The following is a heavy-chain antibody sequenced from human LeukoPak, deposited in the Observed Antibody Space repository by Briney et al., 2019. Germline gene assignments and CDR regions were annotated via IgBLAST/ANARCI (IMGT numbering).Heavy chain of an antibody. J-gene: IGHJ4*02. D-gene: IGHD1-7*01. CDR2: IGTSSNNI. V-gene: IGHV3-21*01. CDR3: ASGTVGNYALDY. CDR1: GLTFSRYN. Sequence: GGSLTLSCAASGLTFSRYNMNWVRQALGKGLEWVSSIGTSSNNIYYTDSVKGRFTISRDNAKNSLYLQVDSLRVEDTAAYFSASGTVGNYALDYWGQGTLVTVSS.